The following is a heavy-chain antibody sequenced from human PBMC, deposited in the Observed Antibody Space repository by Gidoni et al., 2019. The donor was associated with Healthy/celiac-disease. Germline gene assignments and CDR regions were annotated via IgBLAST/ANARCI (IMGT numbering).Heavy chain of an antibody. D-gene: IGHD3-16*01. CDR2: INAGNGNT. CDR1: GYTFTSYA. V-gene: IGHV1-3*01. CDR3: ANLRIGDWFDP. Sequence: QVQLVQSGAEVKKPGASVKVSCKASGYTFTSYAMPWVRQAPGQRLEWMGWINAGNGNTKYSQKFQGRVTITRDTSASTAYMELSSLRSEDTAVYYCANLRIGDWFDPWGQGTLVTVSS. J-gene: IGHJ5*02.